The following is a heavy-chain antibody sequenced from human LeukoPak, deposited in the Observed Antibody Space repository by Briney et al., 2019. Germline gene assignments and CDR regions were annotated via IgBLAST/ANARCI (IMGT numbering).Heavy chain of an antibody. CDR1: GGSISSYN. Sequence: SETLSLTCNVSGGSISSYNWSWIRQPPGKGLEWIGEINHSGSTNYNPSLKSRVTISVDTSKNQFSLKLSSVTAADTAVYYCARSLDAFDIWGQGTMVTVSS. V-gene: IGHV4-34*01. CDR2: INHSGST. CDR3: ARSLDAFDI. J-gene: IGHJ3*02.